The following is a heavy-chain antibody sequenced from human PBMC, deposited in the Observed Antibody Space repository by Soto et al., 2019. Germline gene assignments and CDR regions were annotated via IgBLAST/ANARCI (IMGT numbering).Heavy chain of an antibody. CDR3: ASHGYSSAWYGSWDY. Sequence: QVQLQESGLGLVKPSETLSLTCTVSGGSISSYYWSWIRQPPGKGLEWIGYIYYSGSTKYNPSLKGRAPISVDTSKNQFSLKLSSVTAAGTAVYYCASHGYSSAWYGSWDYWGQGTLVTVSS. CDR2: IYYSGST. D-gene: IGHD6-19*01. V-gene: IGHV4-59*12. CDR1: GGSISSYY. J-gene: IGHJ4*02.